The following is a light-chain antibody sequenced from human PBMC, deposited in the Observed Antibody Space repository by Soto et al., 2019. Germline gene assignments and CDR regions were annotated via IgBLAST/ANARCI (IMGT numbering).Light chain of an antibody. CDR1: QSITNR. CDR3: QHYGGMWA. V-gene: IGKV1-5*01. Sequence: DIQMTQSPSTLSASVVDRITISGRASQSITNRLAWYQQKPGKAPKVLIYDASNLERGVPSRFSGSGSGTEFILSINSLQPDDFATYYCQHYGGMWAFGQGTKVDNK. J-gene: IGKJ1*01. CDR2: DAS.